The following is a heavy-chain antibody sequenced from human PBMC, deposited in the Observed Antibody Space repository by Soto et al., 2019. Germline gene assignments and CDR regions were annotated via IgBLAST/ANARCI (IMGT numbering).Heavy chain of an antibody. CDR2: IYYSGST. V-gene: IGHV4-39*01. CDR3: ARGYYSWDWFDP. D-gene: IGHD3-22*01. Sequence: SETLSLTCTVSGGSISSSSYYWGWIRQPPGKGLEWIGSIYYSGSTYYNPSLKSRVTISVDTSKNQFSLKLSSVTAADTAVYYCARGYYSWDWFDPWGQGTLVTVSS. J-gene: IGHJ5*02. CDR1: GGSISSSSYY.